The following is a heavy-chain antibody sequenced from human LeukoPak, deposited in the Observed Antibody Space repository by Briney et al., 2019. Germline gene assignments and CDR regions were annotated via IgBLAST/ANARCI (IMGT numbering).Heavy chain of an antibody. Sequence: SLRLSCAASRFTFDDYVLHCVRQAPGKGVGRVSGISGNSGSIGYADSVRGRFTISTDKAKNSLYMQMNTLRAEDTALYYCAKRGGSGWYYFDYWGQGTLVTVSS. V-gene: IGHV3-9*01. CDR1: RFTFDDYV. CDR2: ISGNSGSI. J-gene: IGHJ4*02. D-gene: IGHD6-19*01. CDR3: AKRGGSGWYYFDY.